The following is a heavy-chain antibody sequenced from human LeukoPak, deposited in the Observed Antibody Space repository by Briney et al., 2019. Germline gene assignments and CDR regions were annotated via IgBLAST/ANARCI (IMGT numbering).Heavy chain of an antibody. CDR3: ARGPNSNWSGLDF. Sequence: PGGSLRLSCTASGFSFSGHWMHWARRLPGMGLVWVSRISPTGSTTSYADSVKGRFTVSRDNAKNTLYLQVNNLRAEDTTVYYCARGPNSNWSGLDFWGQGTLLTVSS. D-gene: IGHD6-6*01. CDR1: GFSFSGHW. V-gene: IGHV3-74*01. CDR2: ISPTGSTT. J-gene: IGHJ4*02.